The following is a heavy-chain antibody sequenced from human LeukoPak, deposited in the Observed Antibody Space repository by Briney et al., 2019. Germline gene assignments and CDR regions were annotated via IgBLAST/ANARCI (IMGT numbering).Heavy chain of an antibody. Sequence: GGSLRLSCAASGFTFSSYAMSWVRQAPGKGLEWVSAISGSGGSTYYADSVKGRFTISRANSKNTLYLQMNSLRAEDTAVYYCARHRGYSGYDPGMNWGQGTLVTVSS. J-gene: IGHJ4*02. CDR3: ARHRGYSGYDPGMN. D-gene: IGHD5-12*01. V-gene: IGHV3-23*01. CDR1: GFTFSSYA. CDR2: ISGSGGST.